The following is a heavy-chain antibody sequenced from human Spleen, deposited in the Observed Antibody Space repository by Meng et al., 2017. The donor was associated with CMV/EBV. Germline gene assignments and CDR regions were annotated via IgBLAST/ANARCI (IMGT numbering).Heavy chain of an antibody. CDR2: INPNTGGT. V-gene: IGHV1-2*02. D-gene: IGHD2-8*01. J-gene: IGHJ4*02. CDR1: GYTFTDYY. Sequence: ASVKVSCKASGYTFTDYYMHWVRQAPGQGLEWMGWINPNTGGTNYALKFEGRVTMTRDTSISTAYMELSRLRSDDTAVYYCARAQWSLYYKDWGQGTLVTVPQ. CDR3: ARAQWSLYYKD.